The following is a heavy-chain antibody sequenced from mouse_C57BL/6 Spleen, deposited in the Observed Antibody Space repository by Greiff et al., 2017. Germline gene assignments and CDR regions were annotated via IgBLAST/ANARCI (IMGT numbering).Heavy chain of an antibody. CDR1: GFTFSSYG. Sequence: EVKVVESGGDLVKPGGSLKLSCAASGFTFSSYGMSWVRQTPDKRLEWVATISSGGSYTYYPDSVKGRFTISRDNAKNTLYLQMSSLKSEDTAMYYCARQDSNPYYAMDYWGQGTSVTVSS. CDR3: ARQDSNPYYAMDY. D-gene: IGHD2-5*01. J-gene: IGHJ4*01. CDR2: ISSGGSYT. V-gene: IGHV5-6*01.